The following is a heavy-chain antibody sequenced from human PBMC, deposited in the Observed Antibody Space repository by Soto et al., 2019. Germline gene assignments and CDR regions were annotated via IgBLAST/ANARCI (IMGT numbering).Heavy chain of an antibody. D-gene: IGHD3-16*01. CDR2: IYYSGST. Sequence: QVQLQESGPGLVKPSETLSLTCTVSGGSISSYYWNWIRQPPGKGLEWIGNIYYSGSTNYNPSLKSRVTNSVDTAKNQFSLKGDSVTAAETAMYYCARRGERGWFGLWGQGTLVTVSS. J-gene: IGHJ5*02. CDR3: ARRGERGWFGL. CDR1: GGSISSYY. V-gene: IGHV4-59*08.